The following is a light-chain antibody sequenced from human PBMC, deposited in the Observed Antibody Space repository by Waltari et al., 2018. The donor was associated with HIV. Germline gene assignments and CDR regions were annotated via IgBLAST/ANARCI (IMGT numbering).Light chain of an antibody. CDR2: EGI. CDR3: QSYDSRNVV. CDR1: SGSIVSNY. V-gene: IGLV6-57*03. J-gene: IGLJ2*01. Sequence: NFMLTQPHSVSESPGETITISCTRSSGSIVSNYVQWYQQRPGSAPAIVIYEGIQRPSGVPDRFSGSIDSSSNSVSLTISRLKTEDEADYYCQSYDSRNVVFGGGTTLTVL.